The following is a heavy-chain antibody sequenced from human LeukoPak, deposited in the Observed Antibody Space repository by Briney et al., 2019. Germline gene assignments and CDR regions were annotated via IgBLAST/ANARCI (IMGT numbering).Heavy chain of an antibody. CDR1: GFTFRNYG. D-gene: IGHD3-10*01. Sequence: QPGGSLRLSCAASGFTFRNYGMHWVRQAPGKGLEWVAVISYNGGDKKYADSVKGRFTISRDNSKNTVDLQMNSLRAEDTAVFYCAKDGEVEGASYYFDYWGQGAPVTVSS. CDR3: AKDGEVEGASYYFDY. J-gene: IGHJ4*02. CDR2: ISYNGGDK. V-gene: IGHV3-30*18.